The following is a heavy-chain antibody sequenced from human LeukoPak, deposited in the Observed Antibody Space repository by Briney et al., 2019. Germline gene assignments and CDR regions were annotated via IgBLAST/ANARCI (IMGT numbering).Heavy chain of an antibody. V-gene: IGHV3-23*01. Sequence: GGSLRLSCAASGFTFSNYAMSWVRQAPGEGLEWVSSITNNGGGTYYTDSLKGRFTIFRDNSKNTLYLQVNSLRAEDTAIYYCAKENTICSSTSCYTTTFDCWGQGTLVTVSS. D-gene: IGHD2-2*02. CDR3: AKENTICSSTSCYTTTFDC. CDR2: ITNNGGGT. CDR1: GFTFSNYA. J-gene: IGHJ4*02.